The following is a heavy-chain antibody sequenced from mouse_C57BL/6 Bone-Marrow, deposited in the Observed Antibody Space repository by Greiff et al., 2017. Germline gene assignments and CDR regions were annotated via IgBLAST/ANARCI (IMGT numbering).Heavy chain of an antibody. V-gene: IGHV14-4*01. Sequence: EVQLQQSGAELVRPGASVKLSCTASGFNIKDDYMHWVKQRPEQGLEWIGWIDPENGDTEYASKFQGKATITADTSSNTAYLQLSSLTSEDTAVYYCTTKLSTGYWGQGTTLTVSS. CDR1: GFNIKDDY. CDR2: IDPENGDT. J-gene: IGHJ2*01. CDR3: TTKLSTGY. D-gene: IGHD3-2*02.